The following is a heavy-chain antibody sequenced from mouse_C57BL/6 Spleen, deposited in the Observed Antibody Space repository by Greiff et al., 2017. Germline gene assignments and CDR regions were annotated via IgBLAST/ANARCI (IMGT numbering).Heavy chain of an antibody. J-gene: IGHJ1*03. Sequence: VQLQQPGAELVKPGASVKLSCKASGYTFTSYWMHWVKQRPGRGLEWIGRIDPNSGGTKYNEKFKSKATLTVDKPSSTAYMQLSSLTSEDSAVYYCARATTVVATEGYFDVWGTGTTVTVSS. D-gene: IGHD1-1*01. CDR3: ARATTVVATEGYFDV. CDR2: IDPNSGGT. CDR1: GYTFTSYW. V-gene: IGHV1-72*01.